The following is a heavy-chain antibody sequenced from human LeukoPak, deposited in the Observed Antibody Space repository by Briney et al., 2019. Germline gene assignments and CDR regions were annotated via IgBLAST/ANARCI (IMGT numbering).Heavy chain of an antibody. Sequence: GRSLRLSCAASGFTVSSNYMNWVRQAPGKGLEWVSVFYSGGRTYYADSVKGRFTISRDNSKNTLYLQMNSLRAEDTAVYYCARGGDGYNFDYWGQGTLVTVSS. CDR3: ARGGDGYNFDY. J-gene: IGHJ4*02. D-gene: IGHD5-24*01. CDR1: GFTVSSNY. V-gene: IGHV3-53*01. CDR2: FYSGGRT.